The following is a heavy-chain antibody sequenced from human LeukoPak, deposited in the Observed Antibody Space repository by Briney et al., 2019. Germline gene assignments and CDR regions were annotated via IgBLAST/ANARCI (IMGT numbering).Heavy chain of an antibody. J-gene: IGHJ3*02. D-gene: IGHD5-18*01. CDR2: IYYSGST. CDR3: ARPIVGYGDAFDI. Sequence: SETLSLTCTVSGGSISSYYWSWIRQPPGKGLEWIGYIYYSGSTDYNPSLKSRVTISVDTSKNQFSLKLSSVTAADTAVYYCARPIVGYGDAFDIWGQGTMVTVSS. CDR1: GGSISSYY. V-gene: IGHV4-59*08.